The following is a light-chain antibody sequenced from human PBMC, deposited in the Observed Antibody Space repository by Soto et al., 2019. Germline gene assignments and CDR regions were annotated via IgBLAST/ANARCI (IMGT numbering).Light chain of an antibody. CDR2: DVS. Sequence: QSALTQSPSVSGSPGQSVTISCTGTSSDVGGYNRVSWYQQPPGKAPKLLIYDVSNRPSGGSTRFSGSKSGNTASLTISGLQAEDEADYYCTSYATGGAYVFGPGTKLTVL. V-gene: IGLV2-18*02. J-gene: IGLJ1*01. CDR1: SSDVGGYNR. CDR3: TSYATGGAYV.